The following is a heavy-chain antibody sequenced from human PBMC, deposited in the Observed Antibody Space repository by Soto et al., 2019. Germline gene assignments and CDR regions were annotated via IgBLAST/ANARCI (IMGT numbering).Heavy chain of an antibody. CDR2: MYHSGNT. Sequence: SETLSLTCAVSGGSITSGGYSWGWIRQPPGQGLEWIGYMYHSGNTYYNPSLKGRVTISLDHSRNQFSLKLSSVTAADTAVYYCARDQIRSIAVAEGAFDIWGQGTMVTVSS. J-gene: IGHJ3*02. V-gene: IGHV4-30-2*01. CDR1: GGSITSGGYS. D-gene: IGHD6-19*01. CDR3: ARDQIRSIAVAEGAFDI.